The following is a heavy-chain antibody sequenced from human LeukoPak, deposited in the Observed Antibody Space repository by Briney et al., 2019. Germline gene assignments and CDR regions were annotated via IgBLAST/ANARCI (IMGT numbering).Heavy chain of an antibody. CDR3: AKGIYGGNTMFYFDH. CDR2: ISGSGDNT. V-gene: IGHV3-23*01. Sequence: GGSLRLSCAASGFAFSNYGMSWVRQAPGKGLEWVAAISGSGDNTYYADSVKGRFTISRDISTNTLFLQMNSLRAEDTAMFYCAKGIYGGNTMFYFDHWGQGTLVAVSS. J-gene: IGHJ4*02. D-gene: IGHD4-23*01. CDR1: GFAFSNYG.